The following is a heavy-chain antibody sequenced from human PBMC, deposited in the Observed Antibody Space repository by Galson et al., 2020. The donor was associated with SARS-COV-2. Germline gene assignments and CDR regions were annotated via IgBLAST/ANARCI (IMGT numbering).Heavy chain of an antibody. CDR3: AKEVEWLKYYFDY. Sequence: GESLKISCAASGFIFSSHGMHWVRQAPGKGLEWVATISYDGRDQYYVGSVKGRFTISRDNSKNTVYLQMSSLTPEDTAMYYCAKEVEWLKYYFDYWGQGTLVTVSS. CDR2: ISYDGRDQ. CDR1: GFIFSSHG. V-gene: IGHV3-30*18. D-gene: IGHD6-19*01. J-gene: IGHJ4*02.